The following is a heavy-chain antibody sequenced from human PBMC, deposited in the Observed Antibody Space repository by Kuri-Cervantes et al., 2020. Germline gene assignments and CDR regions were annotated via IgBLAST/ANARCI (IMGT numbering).Heavy chain of an antibody. J-gene: IGHJ1*01. V-gene: IGHV4-34*01. CDR1: GGSISSYY. CDR3: ARGRLVMNGVHDSSGYYRRWGYFQH. D-gene: IGHD3-22*01. Sequence: GSLRLSCTVSGGSISSYYWSWIRQPPGKGLEWIGEINHSGSTNYNPSLKSRVTISVDTSKNQFSLKLSSVTAADTAVYYCARGRLVMNGVHDSSGYYRRWGYFQHWGQGTLVTVSS. CDR2: INHSGST.